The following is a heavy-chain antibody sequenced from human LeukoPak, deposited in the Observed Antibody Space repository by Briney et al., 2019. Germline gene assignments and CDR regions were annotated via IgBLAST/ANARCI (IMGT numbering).Heavy chain of an antibody. D-gene: IGHD1-26*01. CDR3: AKDSGTYYKAFDY. J-gene: IGHJ4*02. CDR2: ISTTGGST. Sequence: PGGSLRLSCAASGFSFSSYAMTWVRQAPGKGLEWVSTISTTGGSTYYADSVKGRLTISRDNSKSALYLQMNSLRAEDTAIYSCAKDSGTYYKAFDYWGQGTLVTVSS. V-gene: IGHV3-23*01. CDR1: GFSFSSYA.